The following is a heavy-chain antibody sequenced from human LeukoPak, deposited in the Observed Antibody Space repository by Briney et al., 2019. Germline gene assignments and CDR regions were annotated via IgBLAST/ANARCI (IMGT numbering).Heavy chain of an antibody. Sequence: GASVKVSCKASGYTFTNYAMHWVRQAPGKRLEGMGWSNAGNDNTKYSQEFQGRVTITRDTSASTAYMELSSLRSEDMAVYYCARSDPSMSWFDPWGQGTLVTVSS. CDR3: ARSDPSMSWFDP. CDR2: SNAGNDNT. V-gene: IGHV1-3*02. CDR1: GYTFTNYA. J-gene: IGHJ5*02. D-gene: IGHD6-6*01.